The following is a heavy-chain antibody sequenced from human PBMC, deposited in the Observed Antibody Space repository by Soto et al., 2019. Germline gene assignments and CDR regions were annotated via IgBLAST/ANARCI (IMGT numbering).Heavy chain of an antibody. V-gene: IGHV4-34*01. CDR3: ARTWFWESSPYYYYMDV. D-gene: IGHD3-10*01. CDR1: GGSFSGYY. CDR2: INHSGST. Sequence: SETLSLTCAVYGGSFSGYYWSWIRQPPGKGLEWIGEINHSGSTNYNPSLKSRVTMSVDTSKNQFSLKLTSVTAADTAVYYCARTWFWESSPYYYYMDVWSKGTTVT. J-gene: IGHJ6*03.